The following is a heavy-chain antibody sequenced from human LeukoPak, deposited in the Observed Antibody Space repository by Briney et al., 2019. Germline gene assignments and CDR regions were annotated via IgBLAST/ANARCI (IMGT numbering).Heavy chain of an antibody. V-gene: IGHV3-43*01. Sequence: GGSLRLSCAASGFTFDVYTMHWVRQAPGKGLEWVSLISWDGGSTYYADSVKGRFTISRDNSKNTLYLQMNSLRAEDTAVYYCARAGDELDIVVEPAAIVDYWGQGTLVTVSS. CDR1: GFTFDVYT. J-gene: IGHJ4*02. CDR3: ARAGDELDIVVEPAAIVDY. D-gene: IGHD2-2*03. CDR2: ISWDGGST.